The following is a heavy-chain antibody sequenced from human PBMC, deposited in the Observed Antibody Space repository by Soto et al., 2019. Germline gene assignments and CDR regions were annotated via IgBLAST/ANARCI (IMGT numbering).Heavy chain of an antibody. V-gene: IGHV1-69*13. J-gene: IGHJ6*02. Sequence: ASVKVSCKASGGTFSSYAISWVRQAPGQGLEWMGGIIPIFGTANYAQKFQGRVTITADESTSTAYMELSSLRSEDTAVYYCARDEIGNVWGSLGYYYGMDVWGQGTTVTVSS. D-gene: IGHD3-16*01. CDR3: ARDEIGNVWGSLGYYYGMDV. CDR1: GGTFSSYA. CDR2: IIPIFGTA.